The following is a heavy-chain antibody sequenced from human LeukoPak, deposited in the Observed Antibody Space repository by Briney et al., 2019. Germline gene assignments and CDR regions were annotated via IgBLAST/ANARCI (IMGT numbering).Heavy chain of an antibody. J-gene: IGHJ3*02. V-gene: IGHV4-39*01. D-gene: IGHD3-3*01. CDR2: IYYSGST. CDR1: GGSISSGSYY. CDR3: ARHRPITIFGVVIMSAFDI. Sequence: SETLSLTCTVSGGSISSGSYYWGWIRQPPGKGLEWIGSIYYSGSTYYNPSLKSRVTISVDTSKNQFSLKLSSVTAADTAVYYCARHRPITIFGVVIMSAFDIWGQGTMVTVSS.